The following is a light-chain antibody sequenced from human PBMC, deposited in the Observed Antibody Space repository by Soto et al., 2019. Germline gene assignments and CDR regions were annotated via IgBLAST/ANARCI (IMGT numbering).Light chain of an antibody. V-gene: IGLV2-14*01. J-gene: IGLJ1*01. CDR3: SSYTTSATYV. CDR2: EVS. Sequence: QSALTQPASVSGSPGQSITISCTGTSSDFGVYNYASWYRQYPGRAPKVLIVEVSNRPSGVSNRFSGSKSGNTASLTISGLQAEDEADYYCSSYTTSATYVFGTGTKVTVL. CDR1: SSDFGVYNY.